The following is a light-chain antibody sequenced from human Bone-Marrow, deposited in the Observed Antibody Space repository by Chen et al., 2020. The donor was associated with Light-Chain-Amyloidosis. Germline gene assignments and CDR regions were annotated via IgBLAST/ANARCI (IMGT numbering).Light chain of an antibody. CDR2: GTS. CDR1: SANIGAGYD. Sequence: QSVLTPPPSVAGAPGQRVTISCTGSSANIGAGYDVHGYQQLPGTAPKLLIYGTSNRPSGVPDRFSGSKSGTSASLAITGLQAEDEADYYCQSYDSSLSAWVFGGGTKLTVL. J-gene: IGLJ3*02. V-gene: IGLV1-40*01. CDR3: QSYDSSLSAWV.